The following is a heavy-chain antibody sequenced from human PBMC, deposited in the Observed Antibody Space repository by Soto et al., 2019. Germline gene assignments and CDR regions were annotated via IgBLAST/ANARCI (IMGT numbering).Heavy chain of an antibody. CDR1: GDSISGVTSF. Sequence: SETLSLTCTVSGDSISGVTSFWSWIRQPPGKGVEWIANVYYSGSSYCNPSFKSRLTISVDTKKKQFSVHWKRMTAANTALYYRAELCCSSSTWYFPGSFYAWGQGTLVTVS. J-gene: IGHJ5*02. V-gene: IGHV4-30-4*01. CDR2: VYYSGSS. CDR3: AELCCSSSTWYFPGSFYA. D-gene: IGHD2-2*01.